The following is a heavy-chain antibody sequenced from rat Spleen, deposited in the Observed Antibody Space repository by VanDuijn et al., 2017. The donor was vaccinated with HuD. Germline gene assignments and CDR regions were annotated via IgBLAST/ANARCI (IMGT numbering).Heavy chain of an antibody. CDR1: GFTVSDFY. D-gene: IGHD2-7*01. CDR2: ISYDGSST. J-gene: IGHJ1*01. Sequence: EVQLVESGGGLVQPGRTLKLSCAASGFTVSDFYMAWVRQAPTEGLEWVATISYDGSSTYYRDSVKGRFTISRDNAKTTLYLQMDSLRSEDSATYYCTRQGYLRDWYFDFWGPGTMVTVSS. V-gene: IGHV5-29*01. CDR3: TRQGYLRDWYFDF.